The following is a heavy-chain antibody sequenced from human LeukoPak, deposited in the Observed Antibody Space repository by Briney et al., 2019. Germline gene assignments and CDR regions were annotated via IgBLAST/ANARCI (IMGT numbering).Heavy chain of an antibody. CDR3: ARVTKLDY. V-gene: IGHV3-30*03. J-gene: IGHJ4*02. Sequence: PGGSLRLSCAASGFTFSSYGIHWVRQAPGKGLEWVAVISYDGSNKNYADSVKGRFTVSRDNSKNTLYLQMNSLRAEDTAVYYCARVTKLDYWGQGTLVTVSS. D-gene: IGHD1-1*01. CDR2: ISYDGSNK. CDR1: GFTFSSYG.